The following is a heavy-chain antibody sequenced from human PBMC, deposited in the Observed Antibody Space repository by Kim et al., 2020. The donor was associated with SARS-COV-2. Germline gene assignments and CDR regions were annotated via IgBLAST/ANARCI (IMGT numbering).Heavy chain of an antibody. CDR3: ARHVYDFWSGYYQYYFDY. CDR1: GGSISSSSYY. D-gene: IGHD3-3*01. V-gene: IGHV4-39*01. J-gene: IGHJ4*02. CDR2: IYYSGST. Sequence: SETLSLTCTVSGGSISSSSYYWGWIRQPPGKGLEWIGSIYYSGSTYYNPSLKSRVTISVDTSKNQFSLKLSSVTAADTAVYYCARHVYDFWSGYYQYYFDYWGQGTLVTVSS.